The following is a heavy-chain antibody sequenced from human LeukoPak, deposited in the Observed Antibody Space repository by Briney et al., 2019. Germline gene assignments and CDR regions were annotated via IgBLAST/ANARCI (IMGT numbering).Heavy chain of an antibody. CDR3: ARSVSREGHNFIAYYFDY. CDR1: GESFSDYY. CDR2: IEDSGST. J-gene: IGHJ4*02. Sequence: SETLSLTCAVYGESFSDYYWTWLRQPPGKGLEWIGEIEDSGSTNSNPSLKSRVTLSVDTSKSQFSLRLNSVTAADTAVYFCARSVSREGHNFIAYYFDYWSQGTLVTVSS. V-gene: IGHV4-34*01. D-gene: IGHD5-24*01.